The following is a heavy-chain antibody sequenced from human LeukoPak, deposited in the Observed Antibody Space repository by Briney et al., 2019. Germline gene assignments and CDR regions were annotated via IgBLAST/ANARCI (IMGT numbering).Heavy chain of an antibody. J-gene: IGHJ4*02. CDR1: GGSISSGSHY. CDR3: ARDYYDSSGSFDY. D-gene: IGHD3-22*01. V-gene: IGHV4-61*02. Sequence: PSQTLSLTCTVSGGSISSGSHYWSWIRQPAGKGLEWIGRIYTSGSTNYNPSLKSRVTISVDTSKNQFSLKLSSVTAADTAVYYCARDYYDSSGSFDYWGQGTLVTVSS. CDR2: IYTSGST.